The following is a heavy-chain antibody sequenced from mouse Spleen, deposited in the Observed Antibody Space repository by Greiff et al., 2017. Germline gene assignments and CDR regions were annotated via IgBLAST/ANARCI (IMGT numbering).Heavy chain of an antibody. V-gene: IGHV1-69*02. J-gene: IGHJ2*01. CDR1: GYTFTSYW. CDR2: IDPSDSYT. Sequence: QVQLKQPGAELVKPGASVKLSCKASGYTFTSYWMHWVKQRPGQGLEWIGEIDPSDSYTNYNQKFKGKATLTVDKSSSTAYMQLSSLTSEDSAVYYCARGAFFDYWGQGTTLTVSS. CDR3: ARGAFFDY.